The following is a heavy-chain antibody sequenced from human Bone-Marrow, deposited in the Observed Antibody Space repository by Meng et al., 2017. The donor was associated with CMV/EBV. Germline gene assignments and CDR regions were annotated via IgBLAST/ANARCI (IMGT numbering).Heavy chain of an antibody. CDR1: GFIFKTYV. CDR2: IKFDGTEK. J-gene: IGHJ4*02. V-gene: IGHV3-30*06. CDR3: AYYSSSGYYFDY. Sequence: GESLKISCVASGFIFKTYVMHWVRQTPDKGLEWVTGIKFDGTEKYYADSVRGRFTVSRDNSKNILYLEMHSLRPEDTALYYCAYYSSSGYYFDYWGRGTQVTVSS. D-gene: IGHD2-2*01.